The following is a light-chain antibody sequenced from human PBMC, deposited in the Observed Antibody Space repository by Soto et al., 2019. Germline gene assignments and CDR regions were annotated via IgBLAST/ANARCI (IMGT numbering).Light chain of an antibody. J-gene: IGLJ1*01. CDR1: NSNIGSNT. V-gene: IGLV1-44*01. CDR2: SNN. CDR3: AAWDDSLNAYV. Sequence: QSVLTQPPSASGTPGQRVTISCSGSNSNIGSNTVNWYQQLPGTAPKLLIYSNNERPSGVPDRFSGSKSGTSASLAISGLQSEDEADFYCAAWDDSLNAYVIGTGTKLTVL.